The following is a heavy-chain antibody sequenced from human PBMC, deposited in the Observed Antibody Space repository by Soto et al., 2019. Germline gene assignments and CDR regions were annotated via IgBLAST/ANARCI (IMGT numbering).Heavy chain of an antibody. J-gene: IGHJ6*02. V-gene: IGHV3-73*01. CDR3: TRTGYCSSTSCSHYYYYGMDV. CDR1: GFTFSGSA. D-gene: IGHD2-2*01. CDR2: IRSKANSYAT. Sequence: PGGSLRLSCAASGFTFSGSAMHWVRQASGKGLEWVGRIRSKANSYATAYAASVEGRFTISRDDSKNTAYLQMNSLKTEDTAVYYCTRTGYCSSTSCSHYYYYGMDVWGQGTTVTVSS.